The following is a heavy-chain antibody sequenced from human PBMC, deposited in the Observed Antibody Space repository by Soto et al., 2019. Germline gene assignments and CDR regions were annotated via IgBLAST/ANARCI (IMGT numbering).Heavy chain of an antibody. Sequence: LSLTCTVSGGSISSYYWGWIRQPAGKGLEWIGRIYTSGSTNYNPSLKSRVTMSVDTSKNQFSLKLSSVTAADTAVYYCAREPTVLNSSWYRHNWFDPWGQGTLVTVSS. V-gene: IGHV4-4*07. D-gene: IGHD6-13*01. CDR1: GGSISSYY. CDR3: AREPTVLNSSWYRHNWFDP. J-gene: IGHJ5*02. CDR2: IYTSGST.